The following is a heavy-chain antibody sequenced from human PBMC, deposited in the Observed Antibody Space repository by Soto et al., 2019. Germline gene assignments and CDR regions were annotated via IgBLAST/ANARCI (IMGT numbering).Heavy chain of an antibody. Sequence: EVQLVESGGGLVQAGGSLRLSCAVSGFTFSTYWMSWVRQAPGKGLEWVANIKRDGSQENYVDSVKGRFTISRDKAKNSLYLHVNSLRADHTAVYYCARDTIGGYFDYWGQGTLVTVSS. CDR1: GFTFSTYW. CDR3: ARDTIGGYFDY. D-gene: IGHD3-3*01. CDR2: IKRDGSQE. J-gene: IGHJ4*02. V-gene: IGHV3-7*01.